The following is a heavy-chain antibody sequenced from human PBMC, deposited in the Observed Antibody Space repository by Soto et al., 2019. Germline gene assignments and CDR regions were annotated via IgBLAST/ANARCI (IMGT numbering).Heavy chain of an antibody. D-gene: IGHD1-7*01. J-gene: IGHJ4*02. V-gene: IGHV1-18*01. CDR1: GYAFINYA. Sequence: QVQLVQSGAEVKKPGTSVKVSCKASGYAFINYAVTWVRQAPGEGLEWMGWISPSNDNSDSAQKFQDRVTMSTETASKTAYMDLRRVTSADTAVYYCSIEGGNTGTSDYLGQGTLVTVYS. CDR3: SIEGGNTGTSDY. CDR2: ISPSNDNS.